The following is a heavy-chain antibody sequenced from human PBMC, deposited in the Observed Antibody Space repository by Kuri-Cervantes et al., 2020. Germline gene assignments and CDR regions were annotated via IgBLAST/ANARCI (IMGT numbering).Heavy chain of an antibody. Sequence: GGSLRLSCAASGXXXSSYAVHWVRQAPGKGLEWVAVISFDGSNKYYADSVKGRFTISRDNSKNTLYLXMNSLRAEDTAVYYCARDPTXDYYGGSGYXXLSMDVWGKGTTVTVSS. J-gene: IGHJ6*03. CDR3: ARDPTXDYYGGSGYXXLSMDV. V-gene: IGHV3-30-3*01. D-gene: IGHD3-22*01. CDR1: GXXXSSYA. CDR2: ISFDGSNK.